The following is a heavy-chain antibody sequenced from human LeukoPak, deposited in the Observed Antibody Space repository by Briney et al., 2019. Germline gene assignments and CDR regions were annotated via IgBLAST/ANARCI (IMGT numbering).Heavy chain of an antibody. CDR2: IDLSGSTL. CDR3: ARGPPLFDP. CDR1: GFTFSSYT. Sequence: GGSLRLSCAASGFTFSSYTMNWVRQAPGKGLEWVSYIDLSGSTLYYVDSVKGRFTISRDNAKNSLYLQMNSLTAEDTAVYYCARGPPLFDPWGQGTLVAVSS. V-gene: IGHV3-48*04. J-gene: IGHJ5*02.